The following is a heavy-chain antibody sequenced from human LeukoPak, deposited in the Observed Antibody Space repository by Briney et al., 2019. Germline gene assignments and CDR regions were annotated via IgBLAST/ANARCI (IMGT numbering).Heavy chain of an antibody. J-gene: IGHJ4*02. CDR1: GFTFSGYW. D-gene: IGHD1-26*01. V-gene: IGHV3-74*01. CDR3: ARGLSGNYKFDY. Sequence: GGSLRLSCAASGFTFSGYWMHWVRQAPGKGLVWVSRIKSDGSSTSYADSVKGRFTISRDNAKNTLYLQMNSLRAEDTAVYYCARGLSGNYKFDYWGQGTLVTVSS. CDR2: IKSDGSST.